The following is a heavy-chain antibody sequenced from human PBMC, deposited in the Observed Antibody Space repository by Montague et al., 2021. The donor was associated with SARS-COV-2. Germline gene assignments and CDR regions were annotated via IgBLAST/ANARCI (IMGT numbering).Heavy chain of an antibody. D-gene: IGHD3-3*01. CDR2: IYYSGST. Sequence: SETLSLTCTVSGGSVSSGSYYWSWIRQPPGKGLEWIGYIYYSGSTNYNPSLKSRVTISVDTSKNQFSLKLSSVTAADTAVYYCAGDPWRITIFGVVTRYGMDVWGQGTTVTVS. V-gene: IGHV4-61*01. J-gene: IGHJ6*02. CDR1: GGSVSSGSYY. CDR3: AGDPWRITIFGVVTRYGMDV.